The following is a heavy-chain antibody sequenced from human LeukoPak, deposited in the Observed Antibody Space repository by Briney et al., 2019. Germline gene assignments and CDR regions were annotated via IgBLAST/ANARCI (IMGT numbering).Heavy chain of an antibody. Sequence: GSLRLSCAASGFTFIISDMSWVRQAPRKGLEWVPAISGNGGRTYYADSVKGRFTISRDNSKNTLYLQMNSLRAEDTAVYYCAKDESPRIAADNYWGQGTRVTVSS. CDR2: ISGNGGRT. CDR3: AKDESPRIAADNY. V-gene: IGHV3-23*01. CDR1: GFTFIISD. J-gene: IGHJ4*02. D-gene: IGHD6-25*01.